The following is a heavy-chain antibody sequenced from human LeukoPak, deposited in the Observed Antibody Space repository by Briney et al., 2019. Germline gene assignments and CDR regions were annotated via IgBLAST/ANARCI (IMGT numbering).Heavy chain of an antibody. D-gene: IGHD2-21*02. Sequence: GGSLRLSCAASGFTVSSNYMSWVRQPPGKGLGWVSVIYSGGSAYYADSVKGRFTISRDNSKNTLYRQMNSLRAEDTAVYYCARGNEVTSLDYWGQGTLVTVSS. CDR3: ARGNEVTSLDY. V-gene: IGHV3-53*01. CDR1: GFTVSSNY. J-gene: IGHJ4*02. CDR2: IYSGGSA.